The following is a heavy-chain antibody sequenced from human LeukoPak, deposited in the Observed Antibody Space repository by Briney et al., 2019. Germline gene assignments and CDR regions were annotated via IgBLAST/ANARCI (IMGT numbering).Heavy chain of an antibody. Sequence: GGSLRLSCAASEFTFSSYAMSWVRQAPGKGLEWVSAISGSGGSTYYADSVKGRFTISRDNSKNTLYLQMNSLRAEDTAVYYCAKLYYYDSSGYPNAFDIWGQGTMVTVSS. CDR1: EFTFSSYA. CDR2: ISGSGGST. J-gene: IGHJ3*02. V-gene: IGHV3-23*01. CDR3: AKLYYYDSSGYPNAFDI. D-gene: IGHD3-22*01.